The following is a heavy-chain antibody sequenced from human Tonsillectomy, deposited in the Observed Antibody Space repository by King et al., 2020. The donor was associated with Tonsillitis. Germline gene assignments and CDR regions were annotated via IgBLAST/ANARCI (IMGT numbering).Heavy chain of an antibody. V-gene: IGHV1-69*11. CDR3: AREDVTGGDF. CDR2: FFPSLGTP. Sequence: QLVQSGAEVKKPGASVRVSCKASGGTFRSHAISWVRQAPGKGLEWMGTFFPSLGTPKYAQKFQGRVTITADDSTRTAYMELSRLGSEDTAVYYCAREDVTGGDFWGQGTLVTVSS. J-gene: IGHJ4*02. CDR1: GGTFRSHA. D-gene: IGHD2-21*02.